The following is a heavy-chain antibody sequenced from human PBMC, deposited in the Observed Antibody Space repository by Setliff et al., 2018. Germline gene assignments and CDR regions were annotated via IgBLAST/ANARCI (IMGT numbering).Heavy chain of an antibody. J-gene: IGHJ4*02. V-gene: IGHV1-8*02. CDR2: INPKRGYT. CDR1: GYTFTNYD. D-gene: IGHD1-1*01. CDR3: AKGGGRYHSDS. Sequence: ASVKVSCKASGYTFTNYDIYWVRQAPGQGLEWMGWINPKRGYTGYVQKFQGRVTMTRNTSISTASMELSSLRSEDTSVYYCAKGGGRYHSDSWGQGILVTVSS.